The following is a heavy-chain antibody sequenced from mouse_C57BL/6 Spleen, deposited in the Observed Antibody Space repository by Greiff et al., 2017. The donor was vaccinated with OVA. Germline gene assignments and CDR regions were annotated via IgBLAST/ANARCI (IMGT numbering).Heavy chain of an antibody. V-gene: IGHV3-6*01. CDR3: AREGTIDGYYVNY. CDR1: GYSITSGYY. D-gene: IGHD2-3*01. CDR2: ISYDGSN. Sequence: EVKLMESGPGLVKPSQSLSLTCSVTGYSITSGYYWNWIRQFPGNKLEWMGYISYDGSNNYNPSLKNRISITRDTSKNQFFLKLNSVTTEDTATYYCAREGTIDGYYVNYWGQGTSVTVSS. J-gene: IGHJ4*01.